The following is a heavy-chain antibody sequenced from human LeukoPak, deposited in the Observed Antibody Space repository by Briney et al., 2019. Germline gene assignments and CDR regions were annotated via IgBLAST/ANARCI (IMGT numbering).Heavy chain of an antibody. Sequence: VASVKVSCKASGYTFTGYYMHWVRQAPGQGLEWMGRINPNSGGTNYAQKFQGRVTMTRDTSISTAYMELSRLRSDDTAVYYCARGLNSGYYYFDYWGQGTPVTVSS. D-gene: IGHD3-22*01. CDR3: ARGLNSGYYYFDY. CDR1: GYTFTGYY. J-gene: IGHJ4*02. V-gene: IGHV1-2*06. CDR2: INPNSGGT.